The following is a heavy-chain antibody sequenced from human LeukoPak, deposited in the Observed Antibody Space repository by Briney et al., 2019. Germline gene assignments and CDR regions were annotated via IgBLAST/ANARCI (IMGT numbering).Heavy chain of an antibody. V-gene: IGHV4-59*01. J-gene: IGHJ6*02. CDR1: GGSISSYY. D-gene: IGHD3-10*01. CDR2: IYYSGST. Sequence: KPSETLSLTCTVSGGSISSYYWSWIRQPPGKGLEWIGYIYYSGSTNYNPSLKSRVTISVDTSKIQFSLKLSSVTAADTAVYYCARDRVLLWFGELLSGYYYYGMDVWGQGTTVTVSS. CDR3: ARDRVLLWFGELLSGYYYYGMDV.